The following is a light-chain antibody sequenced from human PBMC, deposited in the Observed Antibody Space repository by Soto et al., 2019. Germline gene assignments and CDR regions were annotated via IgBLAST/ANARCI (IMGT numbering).Light chain of an antibody. J-gene: IGLJ2*01. V-gene: IGLV1-44*01. CDR3: AAWDDSLNVVV. Sequence: QSVLTQSPSASGTPGQRVTISCSGSSSNIGSKTVNRYQQLPGTAPKLLIYSNNQRPSGVPDRFSGSKSGTSASLAISGLQSEDEADYYCAAWDDSLNVVVFGGGTKLTVL. CDR2: SNN. CDR1: SSNIGSKT.